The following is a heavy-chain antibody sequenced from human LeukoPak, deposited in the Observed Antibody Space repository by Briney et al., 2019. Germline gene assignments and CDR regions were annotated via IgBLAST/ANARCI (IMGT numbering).Heavy chain of an antibody. Sequence: GGSLRLSCAASGFTFSSFAMHWVRQAPGKGLEWVAVISYDGSNKYYADSVKGRFTISRDNAKNSLSLQMNSLRVEDTAVYYCVRDPHALDYWGQGTLVTVSS. D-gene: IGHD2-2*01. V-gene: IGHV3-30-3*01. CDR1: GFTFSSFA. CDR3: VRDPHALDY. J-gene: IGHJ4*02. CDR2: ISYDGSNK.